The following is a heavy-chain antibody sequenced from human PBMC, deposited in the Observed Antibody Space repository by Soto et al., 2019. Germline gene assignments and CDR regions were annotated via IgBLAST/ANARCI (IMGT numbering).Heavy chain of an antibody. CDR3: ARSQAPGIAEAPWFDP. D-gene: IGHD6-13*01. J-gene: IGHJ5*02. CDR1: GGSFSGYY. CDR2: INHSGST. Sequence: QVQLQQWGAGLLKPSETLSLTCAVYGGSFSGYYWSWIRQPPGKGLEWIGEINHSGSTNYNPSLKSRVTISVDTSKNQFSLKLSSVTAADTAVYYCARSQAPGIAEAPWFDPWGQGTLVTVSS. V-gene: IGHV4-34*01.